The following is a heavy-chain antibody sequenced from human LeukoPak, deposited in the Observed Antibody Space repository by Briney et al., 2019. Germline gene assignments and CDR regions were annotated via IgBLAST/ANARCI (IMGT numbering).Heavy chain of an antibody. CDR1: GFTFSSHG. CDR2: IWYDGSDE. J-gene: IGHJ6*04. Sequence: PGRSLRLSCAASGFTFSSHGMHWVRQAPGKGLEWVAVIWYDGSDEYYADSVKGRFTISRDNFKNTLYLQMNSLRAEDTAVYYCARDWENGMDVWGKGTTVTVSS. V-gene: IGHV3-33*01. CDR3: ARDWENGMDV. D-gene: IGHD1-26*01.